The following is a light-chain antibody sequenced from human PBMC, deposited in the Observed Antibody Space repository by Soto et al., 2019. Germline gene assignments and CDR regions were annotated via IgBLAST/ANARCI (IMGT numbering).Light chain of an antibody. CDR2: DAS. CDR3: QQRSNWT. J-gene: IGKJ1*01. Sequence: EFVLKQSAGTLSLSPGERATLSCRASQSVSSYLAWYQQKPGQAPRLLIYDASNRATGIPARFSGSGSGTDFTLSISSLEPEDFAVYSCQQRSNWTFGQGTKVDIK. V-gene: IGKV3-11*01. CDR1: QSVSSY.